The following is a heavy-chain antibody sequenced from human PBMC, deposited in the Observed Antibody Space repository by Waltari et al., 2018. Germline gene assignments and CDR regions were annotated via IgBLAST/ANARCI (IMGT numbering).Heavy chain of an antibody. CDR1: GGSISSYY. D-gene: IGHD4-17*01. CDR2: IYYSGST. V-gene: IGHV4-59*01. J-gene: IGHJ6*03. Sequence: QVQLQESGPGLVKPSETLSLTCPVSGGSISSYYWSWIRQPPGKGLEWIGYIYYSGSTNYNPSLKSRVTISVDTSKNQFSLKLSSVTAADTAVYYCARGHPDYGDRGYYYYMDVWGKGTTVTVSS. CDR3: ARGHPDYGDRGYYYYMDV.